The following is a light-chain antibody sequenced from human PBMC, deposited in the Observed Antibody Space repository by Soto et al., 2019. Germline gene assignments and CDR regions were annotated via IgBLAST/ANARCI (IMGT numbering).Light chain of an antibody. CDR3: QQYGSSPKT. CDR2: GAS. Sequence: EIVLTQSPGTLSLSPGERATLSCRASQSVSSCYLAWYQQKPGQAPRLLIYGASSRATGIPDRFSGSGSGTDFTLTISRLEPEDFAVYYCQQYGSSPKTFGQGT. CDR1: QSVSSCY. V-gene: IGKV3-20*01. J-gene: IGKJ1*01.